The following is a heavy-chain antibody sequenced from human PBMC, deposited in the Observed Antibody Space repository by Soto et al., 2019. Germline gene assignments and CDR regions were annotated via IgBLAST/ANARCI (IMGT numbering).Heavy chain of an antibody. CDR2: MNPNSGNT. J-gene: IGHJ5*02. D-gene: IGHD6-19*01. V-gene: IGHV1-8*01. CDR3: ARELYSSGWPT. CDR1: GYTFTGYD. Sequence: QVQLVQSGAEVKKPGASVKVSCKASGYTFTGYDINGVRLATGQGLEGMGWMNPNSGNTVYAQKFQGRVTMTRNTSISTAYMELSSLRSEDTAVYYCARELYSSGWPTWGQGTLVTVSS.